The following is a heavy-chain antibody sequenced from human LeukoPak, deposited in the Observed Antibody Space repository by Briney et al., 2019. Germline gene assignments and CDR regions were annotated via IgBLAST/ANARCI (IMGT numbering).Heavy chain of an antibody. CDR3: AKRMGSSGYQESY. Sequence: GGSLRLSCAASGFIFSSYAMSWVRQAPGKGLEWVSAISGSGDSTYYADSVKGRFTISRDNSKNTLYLQMNSLRAEDTAVYYCAKRMGSSGYQESYWGQGTLVTVSS. CDR2: ISGSGDST. D-gene: IGHD3-22*01. V-gene: IGHV3-23*01. CDR1: GFIFSSYA. J-gene: IGHJ4*02.